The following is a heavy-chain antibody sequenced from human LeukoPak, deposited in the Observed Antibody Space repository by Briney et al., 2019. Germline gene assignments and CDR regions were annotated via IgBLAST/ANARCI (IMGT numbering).Heavy chain of an antibody. V-gene: IGHV1-69*06. CDR3: AKAPWTIFGVVPFDY. CDR2: IIPIFGTA. D-gene: IGHD3-3*01. CDR1: GGTFSSYA. J-gene: IGHJ4*02. Sequence: SVKVSCKASGGTFSSYAISWVRQAPGQGLEWMGGIIPIFGTANYAQKFQGRVTITADKSTSTAYMELSSLRSEDTAVYYCAKAPWTIFGVVPFDYWGQGTLVTVSS.